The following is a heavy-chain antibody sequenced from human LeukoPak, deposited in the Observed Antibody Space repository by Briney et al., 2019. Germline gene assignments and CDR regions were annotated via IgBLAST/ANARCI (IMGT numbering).Heavy chain of an antibody. CDR1: GGSISSSY. D-gene: IGHD3-22*01. Sequence: SETLSLTCTVSGGSISSSYWSWIRQPPGKGLEWIGYIYYSGSTNYNPSLKSRVTISVDTSKNQFSLKLSSVTAADTAVYYCARIYYDISGYSFDYWGQGTLVTVSS. CDR2: IYYSGST. V-gene: IGHV4-59*08. CDR3: ARIYYDISGYSFDY. J-gene: IGHJ4*02.